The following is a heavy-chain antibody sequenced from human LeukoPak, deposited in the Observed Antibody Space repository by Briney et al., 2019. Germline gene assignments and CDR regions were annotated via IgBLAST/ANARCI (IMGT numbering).Heavy chain of an antibody. D-gene: IGHD2-2*01. CDR1: GFTFSSYW. V-gene: IGHV3-74*01. CDR2: INSDGSST. CDR3: ASLLLGGYCSSTSCSDY. Sequence: GSLRLSCAASGFTFSSYWMHWVRQAPGKGLVWVSRINSDGSSTSYADSVKGRFTISRDNAKNTQYLQMNSLRAEDTAVYYCASLLLGGYCSSTSCSDYWGQGTLVTVSS. J-gene: IGHJ4*02.